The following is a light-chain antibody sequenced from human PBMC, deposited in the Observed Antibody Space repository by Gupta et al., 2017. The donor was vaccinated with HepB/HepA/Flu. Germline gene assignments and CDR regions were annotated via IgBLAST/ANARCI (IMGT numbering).Light chain of an antibody. V-gene: IGKV1-39*01. CDR3: QQSNSTPLT. J-gene: IGKJ4*01. CDR1: QNIDSY. CDR2: AAS. Sequence: DIQMTQSPSSLSASVGDRVTITCRESQNIDSYLNWYQHKPGKAPKLLIYAASRLQSGVPSRFSGSGSGTDFTLTISRLQPEDFGTYYCQQSNSTPLTFGGGTKVEIK.